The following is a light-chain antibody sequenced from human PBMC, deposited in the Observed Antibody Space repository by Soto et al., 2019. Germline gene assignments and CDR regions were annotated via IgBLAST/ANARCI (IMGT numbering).Light chain of an antibody. CDR3: QLYYSYPHSFT. CDR2: SAS. CDR1: QDISNS. V-gene: IGKV1-8*01. Sequence: AIRMTQSPSSFSASTGDRVTSTCRASQDISNSLAWYQQKPGKAPNLLIYSASTLQSGVPSRFSGSGSGTDFTLTISGLQSEDFATYYCQLYYSYPHSFTLGPGTQVEI. J-gene: IGKJ3*01.